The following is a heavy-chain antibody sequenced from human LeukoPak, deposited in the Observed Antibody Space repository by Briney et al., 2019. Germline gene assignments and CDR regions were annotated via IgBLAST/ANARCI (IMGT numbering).Heavy chain of an antibody. J-gene: IGHJ3*02. CDR2: IYPADSDT. D-gene: IGHD1-26*01. V-gene: IGHV5-51*01. Sequence: GESLKISCKGSGYSFTSYWVGWVRQMPGKGLEWMGIIYPADSDTRYSPSFQGQVTISADKSISTAYLQWSSLKASDTAMYYCARVDSGTYLRAFDIWGQGTMFTVSS. CDR3: ARVDSGTYLRAFDI. CDR1: GYSFTSYW.